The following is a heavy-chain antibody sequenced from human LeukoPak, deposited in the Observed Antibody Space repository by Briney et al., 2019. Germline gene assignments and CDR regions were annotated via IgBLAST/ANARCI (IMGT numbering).Heavy chain of an antibody. J-gene: IGHJ4*02. CDR2: IYYSGST. CDR3: ARARRDIVLMVYAYYFDY. CDR1: GGSISSSSYY. Sequence: PSETLSLTCTVSGGSISSSSYYWSWIRQPPGKGLEWIGYIYYSGSTNYNPSLKSRVTISVDTSKNQFSLKLSSVTAADTAVYYCARARRDIVLMVYAYYFDYWGQGTLVTVSS. V-gene: IGHV4-61*01. D-gene: IGHD2-8*01.